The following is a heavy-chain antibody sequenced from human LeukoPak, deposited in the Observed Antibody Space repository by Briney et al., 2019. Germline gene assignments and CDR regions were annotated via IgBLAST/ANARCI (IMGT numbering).Heavy chain of an antibody. D-gene: IGHD5-18*01. CDR1: GFTFSSCE. Sequence: GGSLRLSCAASGFTFSSCEMNWVRQAPGKGLEWVSYISSSGSTIYYADSVKGRFTISRDNAKNSLYLQMNSLRAEDTAVYYCARDSTGYGYEEWSWGQGTLVTVSS. CDR3: ARDSTGYGYEEWS. J-gene: IGHJ5*02. V-gene: IGHV3-48*03. CDR2: ISSSGSTI.